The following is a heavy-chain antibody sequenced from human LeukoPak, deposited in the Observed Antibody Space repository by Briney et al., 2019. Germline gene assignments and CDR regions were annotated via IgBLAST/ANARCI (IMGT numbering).Heavy chain of an antibody. Sequence: ASVKVSCKASGYTFTSYYMHWVRQAPGQGLEWMGWINPNSGDTKYAQKFQGRVSMTRGTSISTTYMELSRLRSDDTAIYYCARGCSDTTCYNAFDIWGQGTVVTVST. J-gene: IGHJ3*02. CDR1: GYTFTSYY. CDR3: ARGCSDTTCYNAFDI. CDR2: INPNSGDT. V-gene: IGHV1-2*02. D-gene: IGHD2-2*01.